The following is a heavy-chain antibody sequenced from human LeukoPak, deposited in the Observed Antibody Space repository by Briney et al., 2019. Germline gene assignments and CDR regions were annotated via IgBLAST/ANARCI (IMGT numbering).Heavy chain of an antibody. CDR1: GGSISSRSHC. J-gene: IGHJ4*02. V-gene: IGHV4-39*07. Sequence: SETLSLTCTVSGGSISSRSHCWGWIRQPPGKGLEWIASIDYSGSTNYNPSLNTRATITVDTTKNLFFLNLRSVTAAVSAVDCCARVKGYMIEDCFDYWGRGTLVTVSP. CDR2: IDYSGST. D-gene: IGHD3-22*01. CDR3: ARVKGYMIEDCFDY.